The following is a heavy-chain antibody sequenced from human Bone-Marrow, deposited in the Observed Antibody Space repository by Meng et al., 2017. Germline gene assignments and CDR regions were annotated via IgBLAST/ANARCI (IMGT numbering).Heavy chain of an antibody. CDR1: GGSISSSSYY. CDR3: ARAREYYDILTGYYDNWFDP. Sequence: GSLRLSCTVSGGSISSSSYYWGWIRQPPGKGLEWIGSTYYSGSTYYNPSLKSRVTISVDTSKNQFSLKLSSVTAADTAVYYCARAREYYDILTGYYDNWFDPWGQGTLVTVSS. V-gene: IGHV4-39*07. CDR2: TYYSGST. J-gene: IGHJ5*02. D-gene: IGHD3-9*01.